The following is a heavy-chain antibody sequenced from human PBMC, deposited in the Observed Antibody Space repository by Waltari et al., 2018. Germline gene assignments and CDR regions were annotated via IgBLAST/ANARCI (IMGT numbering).Heavy chain of an antibody. CDR2: IYYSGST. D-gene: IGHD3-10*01. CDR3: ARERPLWFGEFGYFDL. CDR1: GGSISSGGYY. V-gene: IGHV4-31*01. J-gene: IGHJ2*01. Sequence: QVQLQESGPGLVKPSQTLSLTCTVSGGSISSGGYYWCWIRQHPGKGLEWIGYIYYSGSTYYNPSLKSLVTISVDTSKNQFSLKLSSVTAADTAVYYCARERPLWFGEFGYFDLWGRGTLVTVSS.